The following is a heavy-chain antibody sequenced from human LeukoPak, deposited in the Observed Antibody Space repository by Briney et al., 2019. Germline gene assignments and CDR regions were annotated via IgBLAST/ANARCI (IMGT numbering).Heavy chain of an antibody. CDR1: GGSISSGGYY. Sequence: SETLSLTCTVSGGSISSGGYYWSWIRQHPGKGLEWIGYIYYSGSTYYNPSLKSRVTISVDTSKNQFSLKLSSVTAADTAVYYCARDRWEAFDPWGQGTLVTVSS. J-gene: IGHJ5*02. D-gene: IGHD1-26*01. CDR2: IYYSGST. V-gene: IGHV4-31*03. CDR3: ARDRWEAFDP.